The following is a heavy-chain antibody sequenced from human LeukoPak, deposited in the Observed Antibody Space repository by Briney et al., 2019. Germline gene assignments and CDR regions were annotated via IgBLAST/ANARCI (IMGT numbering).Heavy chain of an antibody. Sequence: GGSLRLSCAASGFTFSTHGMHWVRQAPGKGLEWVAFIRYDGINKYYADSVKGRFTISRDNAKNSLYLQMNSLRAEDTAVYYCAREYGGYAPFDYWGQGTLVTVSS. J-gene: IGHJ4*02. D-gene: IGHD5-12*01. V-gene: IGHV3-30*02. CDR3: AREYGGYAPFDY. CDR1: GFTFSTHG. CDR2: IRYDGINK.